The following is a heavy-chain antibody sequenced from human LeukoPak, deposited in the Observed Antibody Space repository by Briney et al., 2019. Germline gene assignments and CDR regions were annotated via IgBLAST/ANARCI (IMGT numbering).Heavy chain of an antibody. CDR3: AKEGDDIVVVPAAIWVDY. J-gene: IGHJ4*02. CDR2: ISGSGSST. Sequence: GGSLRLSCAASGFTFRSNTMSWVRQAPGRGLEWVSVISGSGSSTYYADSVKGRFTISRDNSKNTLYLQMNSLRAEDTAVYYCAKEGDDIVVVPAAIWVDYWGQGTLVTVSS. D-gene: IGHD2-2*01. V-gene: IGHV3-23*01. CDR1: GFTFRSNT.